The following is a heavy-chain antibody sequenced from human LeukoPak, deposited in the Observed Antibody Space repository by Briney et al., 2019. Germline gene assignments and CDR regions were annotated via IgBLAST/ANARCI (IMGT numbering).Heavy chain of an antibody. V-gene: IGHV5-51*01. CDR1: GDRFNTYW. Sequence: GESLKISCQGSGDRFNTYWIAWVRQLPGKGLEWMGNVYPGDSDTRYSSSFQGQVTMSVDKSISTAYLQWSSLKASDTAIYYCARQSTKSFDFWGQGTLVTVSS. CDR3: ARQSTKSFDF. CDR2: VYPGDSDT. J-gene: IGHJ4*02.